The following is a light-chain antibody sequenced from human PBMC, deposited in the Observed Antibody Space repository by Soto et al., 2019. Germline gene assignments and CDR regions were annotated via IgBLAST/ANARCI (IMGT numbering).Light chain of an antibody. V-gene: IGLV1-44*01. CDR1: SSNIGSNT. Sequence: QSVLTQPPSASGTPGQRVTISCSGSSSNIGSNTVNWYQQLPGTAPKLLIYSNNQRPSGVPDRFSGSKSGTSASLAISGLQSETEADDYCAAWDDSLNGPYVVFGRGTKLTVL. CDR2: SNN. J-gene: IGLJ2*01. CDR3: AAWDDSLNGPYVV.